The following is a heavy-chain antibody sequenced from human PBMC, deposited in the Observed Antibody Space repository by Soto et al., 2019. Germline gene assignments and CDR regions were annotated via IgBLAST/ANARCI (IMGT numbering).Heavy chain of an antibody. CDR3: ARDLPGYSFAFDI. D-gene: IGHD5-18*01. CDR1: GGSISSGGYY. Sequence: QVQLQESGPGLVKPSQTLSLTCTVSGGSISSGGYYWSWIRQHPGKGLEWIGYIYYSGSTYYNPALKSRVTISVDTSKNQFSLKLSSVTAADTAVYYCARDLPGYSFAFDIWGQGTMVTVSS. CDR2: IYYSGST. V-gene: IGHV4-31*03. J-gene: IGHJ3*02.